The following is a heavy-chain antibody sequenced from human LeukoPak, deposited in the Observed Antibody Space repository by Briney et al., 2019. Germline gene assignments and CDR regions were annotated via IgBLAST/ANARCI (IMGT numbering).Heavy chain of an antibody. V-gene: IGHV3-49*03. CDR1: GFTFGDYA. CDR2: IRSKAYGGTT. CDR3: TYDFWSGYYGPDYYYGMDV. D-gene: IGHD3-3*01. Sequence: GSLRLSCTASGFTFGDYAMSWFRQAPGKGLEWVGFIRSKAYGGTTEYAASVKGRFTISRDDSKSIAYLQMNSLKTEDTAVYYCTYDFWSGYYGPDYYYGMDVWGQGTTVTVSS. J-gene: IGHJ6*02.